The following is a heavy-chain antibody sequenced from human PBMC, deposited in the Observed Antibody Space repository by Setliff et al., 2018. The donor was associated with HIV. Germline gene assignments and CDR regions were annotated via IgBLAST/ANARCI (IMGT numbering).Heavy chain of an antibody. V-gene: IGHV1-18*01. CDR3: ARDRRVAMADGTDF. CDR2: ISAYNGNT. D-gene: IGHD6-19*01. J-gene: IGHJ4*02. Sequence: ASVKVSCKASGYTFTSHGINWVRQAPGQGLEWMGWISAYNGNTKYAQKLQGRVTLTTDTSTTTAYMELTSLRSDDTAVYYCARDRRVAMADGTDFWGQGTQVTAPQ. CDR1: GYTFTSHG.